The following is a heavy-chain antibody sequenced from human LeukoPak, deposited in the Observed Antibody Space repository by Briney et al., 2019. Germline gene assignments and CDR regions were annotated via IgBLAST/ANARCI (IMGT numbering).Heavy chain of an antibody. CDR2: ISAYNDNT. CDR1: GYTFTSYG. V-gene: IGHV1-18*01. D-gene: IGHD3-3*01. Sequence: ASVKVSCKASGYTFTSYGISWVRQAPGQGLEWMGWISAYNDNTNYAQKVQGRVTMTTDTSTSTAYMELRSLRSDDTAVYYCAREGRGLRFLEWLLLAYWGQGTLVTVSS. J-gene: IGHJ4*02. CDR3: AREGRGLRFLEWLLLAY.